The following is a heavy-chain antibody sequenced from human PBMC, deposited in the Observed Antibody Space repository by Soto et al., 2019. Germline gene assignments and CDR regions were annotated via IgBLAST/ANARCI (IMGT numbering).Heavy chain of an antibody. CDR1: GFTFDDYA. V-gene: IGHV3-9*01. CDR2: ISWNSGTI. D-gene: IGHD6-6*01. J-gene: IGHJ4*02. CDR3: AKDIAARPPYYFDY. Sequence: EVQLVESGGGLVQPGRSLRLSCAASGFTFDDYAMHWVRQAPGKGLEWVSGISWNSGTIAYADSVEGRFTISRDNAKNSLYLQMNSLRAEDTALDYCAKDIAARPPYYFDYWGQGTLVTVSS.